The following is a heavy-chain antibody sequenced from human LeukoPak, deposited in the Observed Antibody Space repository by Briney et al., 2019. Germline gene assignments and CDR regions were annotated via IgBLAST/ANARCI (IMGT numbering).Heavy chain of an antibody. J-gene: IGHJ4*02. CDR3: AKDRKDIVVVVAATLGR. CDR1: GFTFSSYA. D-gene: IGHD2-15*01. Sequence: GGSLRLSCAASGFTFSSYAMSWVRQAPGKGLEWVSAISGSGGSTYYADSVKGRFTISRDNSKNTPYLQMNSLRAEDTAVYYCAKDRKDIVVVVAATLGRWGQGTLVTVSS. V-gene: IGHV3-23*01. CDR2: ISGSGGST.